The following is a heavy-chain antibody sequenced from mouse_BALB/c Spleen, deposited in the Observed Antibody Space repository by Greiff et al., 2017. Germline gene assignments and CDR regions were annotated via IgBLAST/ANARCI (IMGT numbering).Heavy chain of an antibody. CDR2: IYPGDGDT. J-gene: IGHJ1*01. Sequence: QVQLQQSGPELVKPGASVKISCKASGYAFSSSWMNWVKQRPGQGLEWIGRIYPGDGDTNYNGKFKGKATLTADKSSSTAYMQLSSLTSVDSAVYFCARWGDDLEYFDVWGAGTTVTVSS. CDR3: ARWGDDLEYFDV. CDR1: GYAFSSSW. V-gene: IGHV1-82*01.